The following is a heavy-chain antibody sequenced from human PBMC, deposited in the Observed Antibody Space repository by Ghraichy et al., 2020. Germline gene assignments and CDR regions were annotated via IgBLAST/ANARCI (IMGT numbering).Heavy chain of an antibody. CDR2: IKEDGSET. Sequence: GGSLRLSCAASGFPFSLYWMSWVRQGPGKGLERVVNIKEDGSETYYVDSVKGRFTISRDNAKNSVYLQMNSLRAEDTAVYYCARMVLNDYWGQGTLVAVSS. CDR3: ARMVLNDY. CDR1: GFPFSLYW. J-gene: IGHJ4*02. V-gene: IGHV3-7*01. D-gene: IGHD4/OR15-4a*01.